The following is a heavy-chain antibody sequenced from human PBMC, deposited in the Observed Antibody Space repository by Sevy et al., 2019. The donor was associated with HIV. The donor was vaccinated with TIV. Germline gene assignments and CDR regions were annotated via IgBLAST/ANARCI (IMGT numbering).Heavy chain of an antibody. CDR1: GFTFSSYS. CDR3: AREYCSGGSCSDYYYYYMDV. D-gene: IGHD2-15*01. V-gene: IGHV3-21*01. Sequence: GGSLRLSCAASGFTFSSYSMNWVRQAPGKGLEWVSSISSSSSYIYYADSVKGRFPISRDNAKNSLYLQMNSLRAEDTAVYYCAREYCSGGSCSDYYYYYMDVWGKGTTVTVSS. CDR2: ISSSSSYI. J-gene: IGHJ6*03.